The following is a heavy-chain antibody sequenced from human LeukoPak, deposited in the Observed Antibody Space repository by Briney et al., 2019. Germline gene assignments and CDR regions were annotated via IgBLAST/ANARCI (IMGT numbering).Heavy chain of an antibody. CDR2: IKQDRSER. J-gene: IGHJ3*02. Sequence: GGSLRLSCAPSGFMFSRHWMSWVRQAPGKGPEWVANIKQDRSERYYVGSVRGRFTISRDNAKNLLYLQMNSLRAEDTAVYYCAREDYEAFDIWGQGTMVTVSS. D-gene: IGHD4-11*01. CDR1: GFMFSRHW. CDR3: AREDYEAFDI. V-gene: IGHV3-7*01.